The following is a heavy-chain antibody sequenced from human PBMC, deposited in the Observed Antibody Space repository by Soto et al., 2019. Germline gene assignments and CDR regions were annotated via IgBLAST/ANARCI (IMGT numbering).Heavy chain of an antibody. Sequence: EVQLVESGGGLVQPGRSLRLSCAASGFTFDDYAMHWVRQAPGKGLEWVSGISWNSGSIGYADSVKGRFTISRDNAKNYLYLQMNRLRAEDTALYYCAKAYYYDSSGYYYHYGMDVWGQGTTVTVSS. D-gene: IGHD3-22*01. CDR3: AKAYYYDSSGYYYHYGMDV. V-gene: IGHV3-9*01. J-gene: IGHJ6*02. CDR1: GFTFDDYA. CDR2: ISWNSGSI.